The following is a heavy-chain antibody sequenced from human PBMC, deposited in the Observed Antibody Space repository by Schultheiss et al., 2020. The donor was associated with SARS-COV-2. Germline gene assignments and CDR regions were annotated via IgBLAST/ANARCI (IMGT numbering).Heavy chain of an antibody. J-gene: IGHJ4*02. CDR3: ARGGFGGIDY. CDR1: GGSINSFY. D-gene: IGHD3-3*01. V-gene: IGHV4-59*12. Sequence: SQTLSLTCTVSGGSINSFYWSWVRQPPGKGLEWIGEIYHSGSTNYNPSLKSRVTISVDKSKNQFSLKLSSVTAADTAVYYCARGGFGGIDYWGQGTLVTVSS. CDR2: IYHSGST.